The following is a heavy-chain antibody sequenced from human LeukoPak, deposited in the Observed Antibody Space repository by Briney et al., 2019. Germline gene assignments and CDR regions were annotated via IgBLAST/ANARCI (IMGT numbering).Heavy chain of an antibody. CDR2: IYYSGST. J-gene: IGHJ4*02. CDR3: ARHRGQADLDF. V-gene: IGHV4-59*01. Sequence: PSETLSLTCTVSGGSINSYYWGWIRQPPGKGLEWIGYIYYSGSTSFNPSLKSRVIISADMSKNQFSLKLSSVTAADTAVYYCARHRGQADLDFWGQGTLVTVSS. D-gene: IGHD3-10*01. CDR1: GGSINSYY.